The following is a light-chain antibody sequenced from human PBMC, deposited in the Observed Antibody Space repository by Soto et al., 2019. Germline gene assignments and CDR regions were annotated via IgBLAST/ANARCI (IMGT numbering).Light chain of an antibody. Sequence: HSVLTQPPSVSGAPGQRVTISCTGSSSNIGAGYDVHWYQRLPGTAPKVLIYNNNNRPSGVPDRFSGSKSGTSASLAITGLQAEDEADYYCQSYDSSLSGSYVFGTGTKLTVL. CDR2: NNN. V-gene: IGLV1-40*01. CDR3: QSYDSSLSGSYV. J-gene: IGLJ1*01. CDR1: SSNIGAGYD.